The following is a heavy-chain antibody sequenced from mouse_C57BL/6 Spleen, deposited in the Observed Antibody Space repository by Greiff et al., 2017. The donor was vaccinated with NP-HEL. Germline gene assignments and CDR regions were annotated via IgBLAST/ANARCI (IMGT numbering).Heavy chain of an antibody. CDR2: IDPEDGDT. J-gene: IGHJ1*03. Sequence: EVQLQQSGAELVRPGASVKLSCTASGFNIKDYYMHWVKQRPEQGLEWIGRIDPEDGDTEYAPKFQGKATMTADTSSNTAYLQLSSLTSEDTAVYYCTFITTVGATQDWYFDVWGTGTTVTVSS. D-gene: IGHD1-1*01. V-gene: IGHV14-1*01. CDR1: GFNIKDYY. CDR3: TFITTVGATQDWYFDV.